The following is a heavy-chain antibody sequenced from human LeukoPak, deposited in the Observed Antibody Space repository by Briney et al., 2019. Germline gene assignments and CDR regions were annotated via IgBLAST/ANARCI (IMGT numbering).Heavy chain of an antibody. CDR3: ALPFKGYCSGGSCPHICCGGY. J-gene: IGHJ4*02. V-gene: IGHV1-69*01. Sequence: SVKVSCKASGGTFSTYAINWVRQAPGQGLEWMGGIKPIFGAAKYKQKFQGRITITADESTTTAYMELSSLRSEDTAVYYCALPFKGYCSGGSCPHICCGGYWGQGTLVTVSS. CDR2: IKPIFGAA. CDR1: GGTFSTYA. D-gene: IGHD2-15*01.